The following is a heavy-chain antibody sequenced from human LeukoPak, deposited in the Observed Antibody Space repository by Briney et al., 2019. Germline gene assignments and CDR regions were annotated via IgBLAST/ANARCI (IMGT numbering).Heavy chain of an antibody. CDR2: IYYTGST. J-gene: IGHJ4*02. CDR1: GGSISSYY. V-gene: IGHV4-59*08. Sequence: SDTLSLTCTVSGGSISSYYWTWIRQPPGKGLQWIGDIYYTGSTNYNPSLMSRVTISVDTSKTQFSLKLTSVTAADTAVYYCARTSWLQSSFYFDYWGQGTLVTVSS. D-gene: IGHD5-24*01. CDR3: ARTSWLQSSFYFDY.